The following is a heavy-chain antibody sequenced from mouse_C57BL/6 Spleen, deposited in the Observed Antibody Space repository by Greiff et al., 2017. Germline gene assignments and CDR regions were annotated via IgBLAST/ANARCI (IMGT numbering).Heavy chain of an antibody. CDR2: LWGGGST. D-gene: IGHD1-1*01. CDR3: AKHGDYGSSWNWYFDV. V-gene: IGHV2-9*01. Sequence: QVQLQQSGPGLVAPSQSLSITCTVSGFSLTSYGVDWVRQPPGKGLEWRGVLWGGGSTNYNSALMSRLNISKDNSMCQVFLKMNSQQTDDTAMYYWAKHGDYGSSWNWYFDVWGTGTTVTVSS. J-gene: IGHJ1*03. CDR1: GFSLTSYG.